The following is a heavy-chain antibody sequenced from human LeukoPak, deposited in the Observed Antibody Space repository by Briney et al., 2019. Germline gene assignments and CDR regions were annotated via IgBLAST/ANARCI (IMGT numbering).Heavy chain of an antibody. J-gene: IGHJ4*02. CDR2: IFYSGST. Sequence: YPSETLSLTCTVSGGSISSYYWSWIRQPPGKGLGGIGYIFYSGSTNYNPSLKSRVTISVDTSKNQFSLKLSSVTAADTAVYYCAREGCSSTSCYRGATGFDYWGQGTLVTVSS. CDR1: GGSISSYY. D-gene: IGHD2-2*02. CDR3: AREGCSSTSCYRGATGFDY. V-gene: IGHV4-59*01.